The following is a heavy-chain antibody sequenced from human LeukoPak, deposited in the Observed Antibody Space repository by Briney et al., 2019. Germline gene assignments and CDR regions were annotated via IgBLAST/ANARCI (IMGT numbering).Heavy chain of an antibody. Sequence: SETLSLTCTVAGGSVSSYFWSWIRQPPGKGLEWIGYISYSGTTNYNPSLKSRVTISLDTSKNQFSLKLSSVTAADTAIYYCATTGELLGVQYFDYWGRGTLVTASS. CDR1: GGSVSSYF. D-gene: IGHD1-26*01. V-gene: IGHV4-59*02. CDR3: ATTGELLGVQYFDY. CDR2: ISYSGTT. J-gene: IGHJ4*02.